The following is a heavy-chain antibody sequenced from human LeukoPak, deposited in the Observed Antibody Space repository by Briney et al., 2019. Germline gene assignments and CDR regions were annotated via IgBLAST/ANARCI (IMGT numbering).Heavy chain of an antibody. CDR1: GGSFSGYY. CDR2: INRGGST. D-gene: IGHD3-10*01. CDR3: ARGVASGSYYNSY. V-gene: IGHV4-34*01. J-gene: IGHJ4*02. Sequence: SETLSLTCGLYGGSFSGYYWGWIRQPPGKGLEWIGEINRGGSTNYNPSLKSRATISVDTSKNQFSLKVNSVTAADTAVYYCARGVASGSYYNSYWGQGTLVTVSS.